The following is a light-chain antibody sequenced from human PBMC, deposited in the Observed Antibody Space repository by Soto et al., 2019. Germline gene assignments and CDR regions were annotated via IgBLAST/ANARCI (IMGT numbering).Light chain of an antibody. Sequence: QSVLTQPGSVSGSPGQWITISCTGTSGDVGLYDYVSWYQQHPGKAPQLMIYAVSNRPSGFSNRFSASKSGNTASLFISGPQAEDEADYYCSSYTSDSSYVFGSGTKVTVL. CDR3: SSYTSDSSYV. J-gene: IGLJ1*01. CDR1: SGDVGLYDY. CDR2: AVS. V-gene: IGLV2-14*01.